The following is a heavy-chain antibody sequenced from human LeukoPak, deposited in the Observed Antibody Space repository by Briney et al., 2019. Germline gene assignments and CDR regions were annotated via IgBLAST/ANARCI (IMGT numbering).Heavy chain of an antibody. V-gene: IGHV3-66*01. CDR2: IYSGGST. CDR1: GFTVSSNY. D-gene: IGHD4-17*01. J-gene: IGHJ6*02. CDR3: ASRTQTTATTLPNYYYYYGMDV. Sequence: PGGSLRLSCAASGFTVSSNYMSWVRQAPGKGLEWVSVIYSGGSTYYADSVKGRFTISRDNSKNTLYLQMNSLRAEDTAVYYCASRTQTTATTLPNYYYYYGMDVWGQGTTVTVSS.